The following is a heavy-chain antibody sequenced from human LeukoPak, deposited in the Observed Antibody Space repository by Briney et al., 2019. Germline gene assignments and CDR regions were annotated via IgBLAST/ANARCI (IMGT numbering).Heavy chain of an antibody. J-gene: IGHJ4*02. CDR1: GGSFSGYY. Sequence: SETLSLTCAVYGGSFSGYYWSWIRQPPGKGLEWIGEINHSGRTNYNPSLKSRVTISVDTSKNQFSLKLSSVTAADTAVYYCARGYCSSTSCYTWEFFDYWGQGTLVTVSS. D-gene: IGHD2-2*02. CDR3: ARGYCSSTSCYTWEFFDY. V-gene: IGHV4-34*01. CDR2: INHSGRT.